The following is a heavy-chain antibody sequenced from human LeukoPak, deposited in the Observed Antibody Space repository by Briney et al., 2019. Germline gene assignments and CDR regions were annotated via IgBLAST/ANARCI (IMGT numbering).Heavy chain of an antibody. CDR2: ISHTGTT. CDR3: ARVSFLSFSYDKNGQPIFFFDY. Sequence: SETLSLTCAVYGGSFSGYNWSWIRQSPGKGLEWIGDISHTGTTDYNPSLESRVTISVDASKNQVSFKLNSVSAADRAVYYCARVSFLSFSYDKNGQPIFFFDYWSRGTQVTVSS. V-gene: IGHV4-34*01. D-gene: IGHD3-9*01. J-gene: IGHJ4*02. CDR1: GGSFSGYN.